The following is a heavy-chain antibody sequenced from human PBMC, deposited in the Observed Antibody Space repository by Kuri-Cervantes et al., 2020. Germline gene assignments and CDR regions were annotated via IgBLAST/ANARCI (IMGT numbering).Heavy chain of an antibody. CDR1: EFRFSERW. V-gene: IGHV3-7*01. J-gene: IGHJ4*03. CDR2: IKSDGSET. Sequence: ETLSLTCVASEFRFSERWMNWVRQAPGKGLEWVANIKSDGSETNYVDSVKGRFTISRDDAKSSLYLQMNSLRAEDTAVYYCARPRRFGDRGTDNPYFDFWGQGTMVTAPQ. D-gene: IGHD3-10*01. CDR3: ARPRRFGDRGTDNPYFDF.